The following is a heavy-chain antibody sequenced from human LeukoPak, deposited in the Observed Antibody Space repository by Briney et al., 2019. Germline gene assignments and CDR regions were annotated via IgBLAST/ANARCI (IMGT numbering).Heavy chain of an antibody. CDR3: TKVQGYSSGWDPYYYYYMDV. V-gene: IGHV3-23*01. J-gene: IGHJ6*03. CDR2: IASGGST. CDR1: GFTFSSYA. Sequence: GGSLRLSCAASGFTFSSYAMSWVRQAPGKGLEWVSAIASGGSTYYADSVKGRFTISRDNSKNTLYLQMNSLRAEDTAVYYCTKVQGYSSGWDPYYYYYMDVWGKGTTVTISS. D-gene: IGHD6-19*01.